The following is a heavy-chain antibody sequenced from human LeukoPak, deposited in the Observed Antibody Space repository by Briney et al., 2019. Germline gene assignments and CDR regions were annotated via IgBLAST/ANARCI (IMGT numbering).Heavy chain of an antibody. CDR2: MNPKSGNT. D-gene: IGHD6-13*01. CDR1: GYTFTSYD. V-gene: IGHV1-8*01. J-gene: IGHJ4*02. Sequence: ASVKVSCKASGYTFTSYDINWVRQATGQGLEWMGWMNPKSGNTGYAQKFQGRVTMTRNTSISTAYMELSSLRSEDTAVYYCVSTSSSWYYFDYWGQGTLVTVSS. CDR3: VSTSSSWYYFDY.